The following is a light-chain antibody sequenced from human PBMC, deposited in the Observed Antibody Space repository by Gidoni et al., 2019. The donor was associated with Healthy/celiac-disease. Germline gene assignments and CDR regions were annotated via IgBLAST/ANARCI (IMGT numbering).Light chain of an antibody. J-gene: IGKJ3*01. CDR2: GAS. V-gene: IGKV3-20*01. CDR3: QQYGSSPPHT. CDR1: QSVSSSY. Sequence: IVLTQSPGTLSLSPGERATLSCRASQSVSSSYLAWYQQKPGQAPRLLIYGASSRATGIPDRFSGSVSGTDFTLTISRLEPEDFAVYYCQQYGSSPPHTFGPGTKVDIK.